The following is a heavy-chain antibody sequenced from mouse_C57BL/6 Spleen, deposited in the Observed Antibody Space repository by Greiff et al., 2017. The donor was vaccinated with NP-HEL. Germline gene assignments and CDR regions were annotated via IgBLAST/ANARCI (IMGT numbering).Heavy chain of an antibody. V-gene: IGHV1-55*01. Sequence: VQLQQSGAELVKPGASVKMSCKASGYTFTSYWITWVKQRPGQGLEWIGDIYPGSGSTNYNEKFKSKATLTVDTSSSTAYMQLSSLTSEDSAVYYCARKGCYYSKGLYYAMDDWGQGTSVTVAS. J-gene: IGHJ4*01. CDR2: IYPGSGST. CDR1: GYTFTSYW. D-gene: IGHD2-5*01. CDR3: ARKGCYYSKGLYYAMDD.